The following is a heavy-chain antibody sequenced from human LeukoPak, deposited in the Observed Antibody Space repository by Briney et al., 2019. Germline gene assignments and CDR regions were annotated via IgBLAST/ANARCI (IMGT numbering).Heavy chain of an antibody. J-gene: IGHJ4*02. D-gene: IGHD3-16*01. Sequence: SETLSLTCSVSSDSISSYYWSWIRQPPGKGLEWIGYIYYSGSTNYNPSLKSRVTISVDTSKNQFSLKLSSVTAADTAVYYCAGGVSAPLDYWGQGTLVTVS. CDR3: AGGVSAPLDY. CDR1: SDSISSYY. CDR2: IYYSGST. V-gene: IGHV4-59*01.